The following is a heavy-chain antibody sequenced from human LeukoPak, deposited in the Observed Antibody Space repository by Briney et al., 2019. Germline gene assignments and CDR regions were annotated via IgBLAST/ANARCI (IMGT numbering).Heavy chain of an antibody. CDR2: ISGSGGST. V-gene: IGHV3-23*01. J-gene: IGHJ4*02. CDR1: GFTFSSYA. Sequence: PGGSLRLSCAASGFTFSSYAMSWVRQAPGKGLEWVSAISGSGGSTYYADSVRGRFTVSRDNSKSTLYLQMNSLRVEDTAVYYCAKGYCSTNNCYRLDYWGQGSLVTVSS. CDR3: AKGYCSTNNCYRLDY. D-gene: IGHD2-2*01.